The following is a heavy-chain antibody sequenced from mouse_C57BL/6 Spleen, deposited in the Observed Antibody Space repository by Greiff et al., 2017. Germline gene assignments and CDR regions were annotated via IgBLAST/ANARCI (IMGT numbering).Heavy chain of an antibody. V-gene: IGHV1-15*01. CDR3: TRRGYYGSSYCFDY. CDR2: IDPETGGT. Sequence: QVHVKQSGAELVRPGASVTLSCKASGYTFTDYEMHWVKQTPVHGLEWIGAIDPETGGTAYNQKFKGKAILTADKSSSTAYMELRSLTSEDSAVYYCTRRGYYGSSYCFDYWGQGTTLTVSS. J-gene: IGHJ2*01. CDR1: GYTFTDYE. D-gene: IGHD1-1*01.